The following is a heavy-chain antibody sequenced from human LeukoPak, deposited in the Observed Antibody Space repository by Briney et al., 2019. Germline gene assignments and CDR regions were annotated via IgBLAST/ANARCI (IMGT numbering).Heavy chain of an antibody. CDR1: GFTFDDYA. CDR2: ISWNSGSI. V-gene: IGHV3-9*01. Sequence: GGSLRLSCAASGFTFDDYAMHWVRQAPGKGLEWVSGISWNSGSIGYADSVKGRFTISRDNAKNSLYLQMNSLRAEDTALYYCPTSRGAGGKGPSGSDPWAREPWSPSPQ. D-gene: IGHD3-10*01. CDR3: PTSRGAGGKGPSGSDP. J-gene: IGHJ5*02.